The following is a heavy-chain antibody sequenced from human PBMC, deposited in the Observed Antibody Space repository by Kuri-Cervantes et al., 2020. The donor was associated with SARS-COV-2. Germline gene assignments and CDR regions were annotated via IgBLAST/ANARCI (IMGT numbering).Heavy chain of an antibody. V-gene: IGHV3-30-3*01. CDR2: ISYDGSSK. CDR3: AKERLKRSLTYGWEVTREYYYGMDV. J-gene: IGHJ6*02. CDR1: GFTFSSYA. D-gene: IGHD4-23*01. Sequence: GGSLRLSCAASGFTFSSYAMHWVRQAPGKGLEWVAVISYDGSSKYYADSVKGRFTISRDNSKNTLYLQMNGLRAEDTAVYYCAKERLKRSLTYGWEVTREYYYGMDVWGQGATVTVSS.